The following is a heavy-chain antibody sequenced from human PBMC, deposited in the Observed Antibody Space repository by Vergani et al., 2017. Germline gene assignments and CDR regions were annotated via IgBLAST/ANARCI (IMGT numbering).Heavy chain of an antibody. J-gene: IGHJ3*01. CDR3: AREYSSTSGRAFDF. D-gene: IGHD2-2*01. CDR2: VSNGTKSQ. CDR1: GITLSNCA. Sequence: QEQLVESGGGVVQPGRSLRLSCAASGITLSNCAMHWVRQAPGKGLEWVSFVSNGTKSQSYAESVKGRFTISRDSAKNSLYLQMDSLRAEDTAVYYCAREYSSTSGRAFDFWGQGTKVTVSS. V-gene: IGHV3-33*04.